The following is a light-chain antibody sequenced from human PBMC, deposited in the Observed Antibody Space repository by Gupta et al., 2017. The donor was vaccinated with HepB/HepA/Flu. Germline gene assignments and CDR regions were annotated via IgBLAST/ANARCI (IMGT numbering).Light chain of an antibody. CDR3: QQYSSVPHS. CDR1: QDITDV. V-gene: IGKV1-33*01. J-gene: IGKJ4*01. CDR2: ATS. Sequence: SPSALSASIGDRVTITCQASQDITDVLNWYQQKPGKAPKLLIFATSNLETGVPSRFSGSVSGPDFTFTISSLQPEDIATYYCQQYSSVPHSFGGGTKVEIK.